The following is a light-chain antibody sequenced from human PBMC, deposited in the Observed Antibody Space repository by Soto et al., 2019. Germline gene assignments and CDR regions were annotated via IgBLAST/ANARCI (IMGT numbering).Light chain of an antibody. Sequence: QSVLTQPPSVSGAPGQRVTTSCTGSSSNIGAGYDVQWYQQLPGAAPRLLIFGNTNRPSGVPDRFSGSRSGTSASLAISGFQAEDDADYYCQSYDISLSGSVVFGGGTKLTVL. CDR1: SSNIGAGYD. CDR3: QSYDISLSGSVV. J-gene: IGLJ2*01. V-gene: IGLV1-40*01. CDR2: GNT.